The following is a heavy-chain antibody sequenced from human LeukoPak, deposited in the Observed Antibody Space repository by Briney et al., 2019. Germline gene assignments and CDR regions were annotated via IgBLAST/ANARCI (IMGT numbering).Heavy chain of an antibody. CDR1: GYTFTGYY. D-gene: IGHD3-22*01. CDR2: INPNSGGT. Sequence: ASVKVSCKASGYTFTGYYMHWVRQAPGQGLEWMGWINPNSGGTNYAQKFQGRVTMTRDTSISTAYMELSRLRSDDTAVYYCARDLRIVVVITTTYYYYGMDVWSQGTTVTVSS. V-gene: IGHV1-2*02. J-gene: IGHJ6*02. CDR3: ARDLRIVVVITTTYYYYGMDV.